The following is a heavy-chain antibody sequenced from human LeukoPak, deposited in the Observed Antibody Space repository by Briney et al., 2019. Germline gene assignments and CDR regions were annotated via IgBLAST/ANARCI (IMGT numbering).Heavy chain of an antibody. D-gene: IGHD5-12*01. V-gene: IGHV1-18*01. CDR2: ISAYNGNT. CDR3: ARDPEVRDPDIPGGWFDP. Sequence: ASVKVSCKASGYTFTSYVISWVRQAPGQGLEWMGWISAYNGNTNYAQKLQGRVTMTTETSTSTAYMELRSLRSDDTAVYYCARDPEVRDPDIPGGWFDPWGQGTLVTVSS. CDR1: GYTFTSYV. J-gene: IGHJ5*02.